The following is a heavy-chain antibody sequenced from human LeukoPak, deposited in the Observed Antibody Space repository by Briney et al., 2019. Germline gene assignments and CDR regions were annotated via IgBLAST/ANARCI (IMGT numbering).Heavy chain of an antibody. CDR1: GFTFTSYS. D-gene: IGHD3-22*01. CDR3: ARGTSSGYYYYYGMDV. V-gene: IGHV3-48*02. Sequence: GGSLRLSCVVSGFTFTSYSMNWVRQAPGKGLEWISYISSASSITYYADSVKGRFTISRDSAKNSVYLQMNSLRDEDTAVYYCARGTSSGYYYYYGMDVWGQGTTVTVSS. J-gene: IGHJ6*02. CDR2: ISSASSIT.